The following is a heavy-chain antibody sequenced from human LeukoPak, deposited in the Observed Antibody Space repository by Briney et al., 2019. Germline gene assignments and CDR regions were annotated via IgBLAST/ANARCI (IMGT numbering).Heavy chain of an antibody. Sequence: ASVKVSCKASGYTFTSYGISWVRQAPGQGLEWMGWINAGNGNTKYSQKFQGRVTITRDTSASTAYMELSSLRSEDTAVYYCARGMLRLGYCSSTSCFPFDYWGQGTLVTVSS. CDR1: GYTFTSYG. V-gene: IGHV1-3*01. D-gene: IGHD2-2*01. J-gene: IGHJ4*02. CDR2: INAGNGNT. CDR3: ARGMLRLGYCSSTSCFPFDY.